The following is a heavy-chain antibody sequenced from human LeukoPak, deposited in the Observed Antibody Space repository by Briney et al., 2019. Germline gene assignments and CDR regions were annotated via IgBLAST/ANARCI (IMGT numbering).Heavy chain of an antibody. CDR1: GFTFDDYG. J-gene: IGHJ2*01. V-gene: IGHV3-9*03. D-gene: IGHD3-9*01. CDR2: ITWNSGKI. CDR3: AKAPFYDLLTGYYTGWYFDL. Sequence: GRSLRLSCVASGFTFDDYGMHWVRQAPGKGLEWVSSITWNSGKIAYADSVKGRFTISRDNAKNSLYLQMNSLRPEDMAFYYCAKAPFYDLLTGYYTGWYFDLWGRGTLVTVSS.